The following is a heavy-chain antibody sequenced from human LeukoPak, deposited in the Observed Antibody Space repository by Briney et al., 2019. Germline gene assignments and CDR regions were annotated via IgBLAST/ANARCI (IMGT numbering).Heavy chain of an antibody. Sequence: AQTLSLTCTVPGGSISRGGYYWSWLRQPPGKGLEWIGYIYHSGCTYYNPSLKSRVTISVDRSKNQFSLKLSSVTAADTAVYYCARVGEQQLVWGLDYWGQGTLVTVSS. D-gene: IGHD6-13*01. CDR1: GGSISRGGYY. CDR2: IYHSGCT. V-gene: IGHV4-30-2*01. CDR3: ARVGEQQLVWGLDY. J-gene: IGHJ4*02.